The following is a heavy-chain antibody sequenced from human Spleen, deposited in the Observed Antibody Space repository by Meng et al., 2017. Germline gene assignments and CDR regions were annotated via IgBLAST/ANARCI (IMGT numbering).Heavy chain of an antibody. CDR2: IKQDGSEK. V-gene: IGHV3-7*01. CDR3: ARPSGYEYDSSGYDS. D-gene: IGHD3-22*01. J-gene: IGHJ5*01. CDR1: GFTFRVYW. Sequence: GESLKISCAASGFTFRVYWMSWVRQAPGKGLEWVANIKQDGSEKYYVDSVKGRFTISRDNAKNSLYLEMNSLRAEDTAVYYCARPSGYEYDSSGYDSW.